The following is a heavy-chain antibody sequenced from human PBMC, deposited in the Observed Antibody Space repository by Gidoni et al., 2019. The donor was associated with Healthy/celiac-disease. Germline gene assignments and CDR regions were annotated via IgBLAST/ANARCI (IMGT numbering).Heavy chain of an antibody. CDR1: GGSFSGYY. CDR2: INHSGST. J-gene: IGHJ4*02. V-gene: IGHV4-34*01. CDR3: ASFGSSARNY. Sequence: YGVYGGSFSGYYWSWIRQPPGKGLEWIGAINHSGSTNYNPSLKSRVTISVDTSKNQFSLKLSSVTAADTAVYYCASFGSSARNYWGQGTLVTVSS. D-gene: IGHD3-10*01.